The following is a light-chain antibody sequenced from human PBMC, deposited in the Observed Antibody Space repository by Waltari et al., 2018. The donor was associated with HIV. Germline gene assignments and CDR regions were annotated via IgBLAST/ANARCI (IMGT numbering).Light chain of an antibody. CDR3: WSYAGTYTWV. CDR1: SSDVGAHNY. J-gene: IGLJ3*02. Sequence: QSALTQPRSVSGSPGQSVTISCTGTSSDVGAHNYVSWYQQHPDKAPELIIFDVNNRPSGVPDRFSGSKSGNTASLIISGLQADDEADYYCWSYAGTYTWVFGGGTKLTVL. CDR2: DVN. V-gene: IGLV2-11*01.